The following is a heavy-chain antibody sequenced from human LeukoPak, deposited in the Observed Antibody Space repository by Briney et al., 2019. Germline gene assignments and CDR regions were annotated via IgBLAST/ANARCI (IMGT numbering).Heavy chain of an antibody. D-gene: IGHD3-22*01. CDR2: IYTSGKT. CDR3: AKDHYLYYYDNSGLDI. Sequence: PSETLSLTCTVSGGSISSYYWSWIRQPAGKGLEWIGRIYTSGKTNYNPPLKSRVTMSLDTSKNQFSLKLSSVTAADTAVYYCAKDHYLYYYDNSGLDIWGQGTMVTVSS. V-gene: IGHV4-4*07. J-gene: IGHJ3*02. CDR1: GGSISSYY.